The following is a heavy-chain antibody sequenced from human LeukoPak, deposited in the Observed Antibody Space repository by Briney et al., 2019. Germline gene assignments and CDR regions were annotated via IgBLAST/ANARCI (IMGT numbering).Heavy chain of an antibody. Sequence: PGRSLPHSCVASGFTHSSYDMHWVRQAPGKGLEWVAVIWYDGTNKYYADSVKGRASISRDNSKNTLYLQMNSLRAEDTALYSCVRSVCPTHRFDYWGQGTLVTVSS. V-gene: IGHV3-33*08. D-gene: IGHD2-8*01. CDR3: VRSVCPTHRFDY. J-gene: IGHJ4*02. CDR1: GFTHSSYD. CDR2: IWYDGTNK.